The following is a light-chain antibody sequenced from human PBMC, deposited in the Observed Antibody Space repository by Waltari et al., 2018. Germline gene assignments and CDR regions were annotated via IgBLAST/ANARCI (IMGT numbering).Light chain of an antibody. V-gene: IGLV3-21*04. CDR3: QVWDSRSDQYV. CDR1: NIGSQS. CDR2: DDT. J-gene: IGLJ1*01. Sequence: SYVLTQPPSASVAPGKTARITWGGKNIGSQSVHWYQQKPGKAPGLVIFDDTERPSGIPERISGSDSGKTATLTSSSVEAGDEADYYCQVWDSRSDQYVFGPGTKVTVL.